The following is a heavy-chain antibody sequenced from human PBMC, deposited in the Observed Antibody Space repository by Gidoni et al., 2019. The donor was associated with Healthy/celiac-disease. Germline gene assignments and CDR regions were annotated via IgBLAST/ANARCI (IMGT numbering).Heavy chain of an antibody. J-gene: IGHJ3*02. CDR2: IYHSGST. V-gene: IGHV4-38-2*01. CDR3: ARVSMGWDIVVVPAAQEDAFDI. CDR1: GYSISSGYY. D-gene: IGHD2-2*01. Sequence: QVQLQESGPGLVKPSETLSLTCAVSGYSISSGYYWGWTRQPPGKGLEWIGSIYHSGSTYYNPSLKSRVTISVDTSKNQFSLKLSSVTAADTAVYYCARVSMGWDIVVVPAAQEDAFDIWGQGTMVTVSS.